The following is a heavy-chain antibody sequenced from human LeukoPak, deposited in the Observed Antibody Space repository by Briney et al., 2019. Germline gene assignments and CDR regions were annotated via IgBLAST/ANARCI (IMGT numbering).Heavy chain of an antibody. CDR2: IFHTGST. V-gene: IGHV4-30-2*01. D-gene: IGHD1-26*01. CDR1: GGSISSGGYS. J-gene: IGHJ4*01. Sequence: SETLSLTCAVSGGSISSGGYSWSWIRQPPGKGLEWIGYIFHTGSTYYNPSLKSRVTISMDTSKNQFSLKLTSVAAADTAVYYCARGDVGYFDYWGHGPLVTVSS. CDR3: ARGDVGYFDY.